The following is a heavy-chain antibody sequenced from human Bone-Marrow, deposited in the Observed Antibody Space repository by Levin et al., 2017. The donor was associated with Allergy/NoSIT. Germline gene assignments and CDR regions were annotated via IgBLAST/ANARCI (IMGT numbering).Heavy chain of an antibody. CDR2: INHSGST. CDR1: GGSFSGYY. J-gene: IGHJ6*03. D-gene: IGHD3-10*01. Sequence: PSETLSLTCAVYGGSFSGYYWSWIRQPPGKGLEWIGEINHSGSTNYNPSLKSRVTISVDTSKNQFSLKLSSVTAADTAVYYCARLRRGNMVRGVPRPYYYYYMDVWGKGTTVTVSS. V-gene: IGHV4-34*01. CDR3: ARLRRGNMVRGVPRPYYYYYMDV.